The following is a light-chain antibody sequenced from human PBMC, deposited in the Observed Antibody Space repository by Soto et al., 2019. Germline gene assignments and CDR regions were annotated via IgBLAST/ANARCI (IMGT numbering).Light chain of an antibody. V-gene: IGLV2-14*01. CDR2: DVT. J-gene: IGLJ1*01. CDR1: SSDVGGYNY. CDR3: SSYTCSSTYV. Sequence: QLVLTQPASVSGSPGQSITISCTGTSSDVGGYNYVSWYQQHPGKAPKLMIYDVTNRPSGVSNRFSGSKSGNTASLTISGLQAEDEADYYCSSYTCSSTYVFGTGTKVTVL.